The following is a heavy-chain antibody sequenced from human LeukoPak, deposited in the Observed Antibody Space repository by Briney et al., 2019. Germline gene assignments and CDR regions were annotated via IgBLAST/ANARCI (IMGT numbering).Heavy chain of an antibody. CDR2: ISGGST. J-gene: IGHJ5*02. V-gene: IGHV3-38-3*01. Sequence: LGGSLRLSCAASGFTVSSNEMSWVRQAPGKGLEWVSSISGGSTYYADSRKGRFTISRDNSKNTLYLQMNSLRAEDTAVYYCAKDLGGDWSYNWFDPWGQGTLVTVSS. D-gene: IGHD2-21*02. CDR3: AKDLGGDWSYNWFDP. CDR1: GFTVSSNE.